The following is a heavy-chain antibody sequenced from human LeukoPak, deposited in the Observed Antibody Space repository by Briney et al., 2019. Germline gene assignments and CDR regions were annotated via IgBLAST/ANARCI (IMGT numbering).Heavy chain of an antibody. Sequence: SETLSLTCTVSGGSVSSGSYYWGWIRQPPGKGLEWIGSIFYSGSTYYNPSLKSRVTISVDTSKNQFSLKLSSVTAADTAVYYCARHRSAYYYDLDYWGQGTLVTVSS. CDR1: GGSVSSGSYY. CDR2: IFYSGST. D-gene: IGHD3-22*01. CDR3: ARHRSAYYYDLDY. J-gene: IGHJ4*02. V-gene: IGHV4-39*01.